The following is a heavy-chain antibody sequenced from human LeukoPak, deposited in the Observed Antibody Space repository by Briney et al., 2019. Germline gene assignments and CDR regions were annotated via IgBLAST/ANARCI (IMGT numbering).Heavy chain of an antibody. CDR3: ALAATIPADY. Sequence: GGSMRLSCAASGFTFSSYAMSWVRQAPGKGLEWHSAISGSGGRTYYADSVKGRFTISRDNSKNTLYLQMNSLRAEDTAVYYCALAATIPADYWGQGTLVTVSS. CDR2: ISGSGGRT. CDR1: GFTFSSYA. V-gene: IGHV3-23*01. J-gene: IGHJ4*02. D-gene: IGHD2-15*01.